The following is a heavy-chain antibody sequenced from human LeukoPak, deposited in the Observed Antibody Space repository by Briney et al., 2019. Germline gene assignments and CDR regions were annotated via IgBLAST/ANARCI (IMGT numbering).Heavy chain of an antibody. V-gene: IGHV3-9*01. Sequence: GGSLRLSCAASGFTFDAYAMRWVRQAPGEGLEWVSGIRWNSGSIDYADSVKGRFTISRDNAKNSLYLQMNSLSAEDTALYYCAKWSARQVVMWLHDLRAFDIWGQRTMVTVSS. J-gene: IGHJ3*02. CDR2: IRWNSGSI. CDR3: AKWSARQVVMWLHDLRAFDI. CDR1: GFTFDAYA. D-gene: IGHD2-21*01.